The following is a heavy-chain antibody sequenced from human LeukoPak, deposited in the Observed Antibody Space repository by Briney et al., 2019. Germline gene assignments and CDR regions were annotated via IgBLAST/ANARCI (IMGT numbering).Heavy chain of an antibody. V-gene: IGHV1-69*13. CDR3: ARDLMVRGVISI. D-gene: IGHD3-10*01. CDR2: IIPIFGTA. Sequence: GASVKVSCKVSGYTLTELSMHWVRQAPGQGLEWMGGIIPIFGTANYAQKFQGRVTITADESTSTAYMELSSLRSEDTAVYYCARDLMVRGVISIWGQGTLVTVSS. J-gene: IGHJ4*02. CDR1: GYTLTELS.